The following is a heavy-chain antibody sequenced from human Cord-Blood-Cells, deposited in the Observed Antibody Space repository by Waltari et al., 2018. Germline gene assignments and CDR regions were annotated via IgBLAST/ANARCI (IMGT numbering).Heavy chain of an antibody. CDR1: GFTFTSPA. CDR3: AADPASSYSSSWYWYFDL. Sequence: HMQLVQSGPEVTKPGTSVKVSCKASGFTFTSPAVQWVRQARGHRLEWIGWIVVGSGNTNYAQKFQERVTITRDMSTSTAYMELSSLRSEDTAVYYCAADPASSYSSSWYWYFDLWGRGTLVTVSS. CDR2: IVVGSGNT. D-gene: IGHD6-13*01. V-gene: IGHV1-58*01. J-gene: IGHJ2*01.